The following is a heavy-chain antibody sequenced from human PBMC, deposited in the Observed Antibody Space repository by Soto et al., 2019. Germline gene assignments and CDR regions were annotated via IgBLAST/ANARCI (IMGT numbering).Heavy chain of an antibody. V-gene: IGHV3-73*01. D-gene: IGHD1-26*01. J-gene: IGHJ6*02. Sequence: SLRLSCAASGFTFSGSAMHWVRQASGKGLEWVGRIRSKANSYATAYAASVKGRFTISRDDSKNMAYLQMNSLRAEDTAVYYCGKGRSYYYYYGVDVWGQGTTVTVSS. CDR1: GFTFSGSA. CDR3: GKGRSYYYYYGVDV. CDR2: IRSKANSYAT.